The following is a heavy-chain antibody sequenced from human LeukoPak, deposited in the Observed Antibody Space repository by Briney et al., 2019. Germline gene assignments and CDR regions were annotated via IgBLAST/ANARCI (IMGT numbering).Heavy chain of an antibody. D-gene: IGHD5-12*01. CDR2: IRSKAHGGTT. Sequence: GGSLRLSCSASGFTFGDYAMSWVRQPPGKGLEGVGFIRSKAHGGTTEYAASVEGRFTISRDDSKIIAYLQMHSLKTEDTALYYCTRGGYSGYDSPDYWGQGTLVTVSS. J-gene: IGHJ4*02. CDR1: GFTFGDYA. CDR3: TRGGYSGYDSPDY. V-gene: IGHV3-49*04.